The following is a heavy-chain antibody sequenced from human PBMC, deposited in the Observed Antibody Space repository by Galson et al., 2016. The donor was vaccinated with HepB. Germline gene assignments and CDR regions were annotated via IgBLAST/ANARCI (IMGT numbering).Heavy chain of an antibody. CDR3: AKVPGIFGVVISWVDY. Sequence: SLRLSCAASGFTYSNFAMSWVRQAPGTGLEWVSGISDSGSSTCYADSVKGRFTVSRDNSKNTLYLQMNSLRAEDTAVYYCAKVPGIFGVVISWVDYWGQGTLVTVSS. V-gene: IGHV3-23*01. CDR2: ISDSGSST. D-gene: IGHD3-3*01. CDR1: GFTYSNFA. J-gene: IGHJ4*02.